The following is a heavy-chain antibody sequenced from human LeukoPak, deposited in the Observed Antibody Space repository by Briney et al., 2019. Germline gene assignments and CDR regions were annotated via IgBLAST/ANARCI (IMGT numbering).Heavy chain of an antibody. V-gene: IGHV3-74*01. D-gene: IGHD4-17*01. J-gene: IGHJ3*02. CDR2: INADGSST. CDR3: ARDTEDAFDI. CDR1: GFTFNTYW. Sequence: GGSLRLSCAASGFTFNTYWMHWVRQAPGKGLVWVSSINADGSSTSYADSMKGRFTISRDNAKNTLYLQMNSLRAEDTAVYYCARDTEDAFDIWGQGTMVTVSS.